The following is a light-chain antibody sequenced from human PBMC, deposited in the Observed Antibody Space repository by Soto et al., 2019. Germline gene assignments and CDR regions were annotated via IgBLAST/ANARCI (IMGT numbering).Light chain of an antibody. J-gene: IGLJ3*02. CDR3: TSYTTSSTWV. Sequence: QSALTQPASVSGSPGQSITISCSGTSSDVGFYNYVSWFQQYPGKAPKLMIFEVTNRPSGVPDRFSGSKSDNTASLTISGLQADDEADYFCTSYTTSSTWVFGGGTKLTVL. CDR2: EVT. CDR1: SSDVGFYNY. V-gene: IGLV2-14*01.